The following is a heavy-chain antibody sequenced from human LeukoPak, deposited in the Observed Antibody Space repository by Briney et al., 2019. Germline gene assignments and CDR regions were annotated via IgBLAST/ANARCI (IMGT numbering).Heavy chain of an antibody. V-gene: IGHV3-30-3*01. CDR3: SRDRYSGRFILDY. J-gene: IGHJ4*02. Sequence: GGSLRLSHAGNGFTFHSYLVQSDRQAPGKRLEWVAFISSDGTTEHYRDSVKGRFTLSRDNSKNTWSLQLNDLVTEGTAVDYSSRDRYSGRFILDYWGPGTLVTVSS. CDR1: GFTFHSYL. CDR2: ISSDGTTE. D-gene: IGHD3-9*01.